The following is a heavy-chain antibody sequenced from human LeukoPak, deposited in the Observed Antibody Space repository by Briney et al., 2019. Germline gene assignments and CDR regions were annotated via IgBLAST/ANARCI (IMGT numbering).Heavy chain of an antibody. Sequence: SETLSLTCTVSGGSISSSSYYWGWIRQPPGKGLEWIGSIYYSGSTYYNPSLKSRVTISVDTSKNQFSLKLSSVTAADTAVYYCARDIVTSLRGNSMNLAYYYYYGMDVWGQGTTVTVSS. CDR3: ARDIVTSLRGNSMNLAYYYYYGMDV. CDR2: IYYSGST. J-gene: IGHJ6*02. V-gene: IGHV4-39*02. CDR1: GGSISSSSYY. D-gene: IGHD4-23*01.